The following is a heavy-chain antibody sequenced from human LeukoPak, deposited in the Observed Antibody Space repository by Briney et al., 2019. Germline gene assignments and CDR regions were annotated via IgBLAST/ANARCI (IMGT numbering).Heavy chain of an antibody. CDR2: ISWNSGSI. D-gene: IGHD6-13*01. CDR1: GFTFDDYA. J-gene: IGHJ3*01. Sequence: GGSLRLSCAASGFTFDDYAMHWVRQAPGKGLEWVSGISWNSGSIGYADSVKGRFTISRDNAKNSLYLQMNSLRSEDMALYYGAKDRQKGSSLTAAGDAFDVWGHGTMVIVSS. V-gene: IGHV3-9*03. CDR3: AKDRQKGSSLTAAGDAFDV.